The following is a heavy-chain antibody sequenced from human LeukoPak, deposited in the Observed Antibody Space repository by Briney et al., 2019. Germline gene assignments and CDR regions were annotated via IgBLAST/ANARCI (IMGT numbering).Heavy chain of an antibody. Sequence: GGSLRRSCAASGFIVSSNYMSWVRQAPGKGLEWVSAISGSGGSTYYADSVKGRFTISRDNSKNTLYLQMNSLRAEDTAVYYCANNFGELDYWGQGTLVTVSS. CDR2: ISGSGGST. CDR3: ANNFGELDY. D-gene: IGHD3-10*01. V-gene: IGHV3-23*01. CDR1: GFIVSSNY. J-gene: IGHJ4*02.